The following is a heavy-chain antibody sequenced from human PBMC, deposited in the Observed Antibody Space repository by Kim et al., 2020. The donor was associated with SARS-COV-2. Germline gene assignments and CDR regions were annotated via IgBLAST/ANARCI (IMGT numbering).Heavy chain of an antibody. D-gene: IGHD3-16*01. J-gene: IGHJ3*02. V-gene: IGHV3-48*02. Sequence: IFYADSVKGRFTISRDNDKTSLYLQMNSLRDEETAVYFCVRDRMGGAFDIWGQGTMVTVSS. CDR2: I. CDR3: VRDRMGGAFDI.